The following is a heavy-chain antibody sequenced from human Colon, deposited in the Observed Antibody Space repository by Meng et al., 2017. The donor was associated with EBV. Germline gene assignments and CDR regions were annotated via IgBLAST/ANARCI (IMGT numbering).Heavy chain of an antibody. CDR2: FVNNVDT. D-gene: IGHD3-10*01. Sequence: QVQLVQSGAEVKKPGASVKVSCKASGYTFASYGISWLRQAPGQGLEWMGWFVNNVDTYSAQKFQGRVTMTTDTHTSTAFMELRSLRSDDTAVYYCARGTPGRSYSDYWGQGTLVTVSS. CDR1: GYTFASYG. V-gene: IGHV1-18*01. CDR3: ARGTPGRSYSDY. J-gene: IGHJ4*02.